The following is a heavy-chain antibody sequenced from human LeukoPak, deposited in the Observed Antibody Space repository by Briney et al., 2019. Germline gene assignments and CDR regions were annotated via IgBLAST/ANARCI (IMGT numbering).Heavy chain of an antibody. CDR2: IIPIFGTA. Sequence: SVKVSCKASRGTFSSHAISWVRQAPGQGLEWMGGIIPIFGTANYAQKFQGRVTITADESTSTAYMELSSLRSEDTAMYYCARGRDPYNWNDLFDYWGQGTLVTVSS. D-gene: IGHD1-20*01. CDR1: RGTFSSHA. CDR3: ARGRDPYNWNDLFDY. V-gene: IGHV1-69*13. J-gene: IGHJ4*02.